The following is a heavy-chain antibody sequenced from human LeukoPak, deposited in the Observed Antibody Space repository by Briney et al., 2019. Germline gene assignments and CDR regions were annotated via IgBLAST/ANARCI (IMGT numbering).Heavy chain of an antibody. CDR3: AKQLLSGWYMDY. CDR1: GFTFSGYG. V-gene: IGHV3-30*02. CDR2: IRSDGSNK. J-gene: IGHJ4*02. D-gene: IGHD6-19*01. Sequence: GGSLRLSCAASGFTFSGYGMHWVRQSPGKGLEWVAFIRSDGSNKYYADSVKGRFTISRDNSKNTLYLQMNSLRAEDTAVYYCAKQLLSGWYMDYWGQGTLVTVSS.